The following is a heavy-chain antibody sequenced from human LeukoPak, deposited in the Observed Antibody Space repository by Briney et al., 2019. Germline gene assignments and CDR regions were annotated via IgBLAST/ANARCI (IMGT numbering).Heavy chain of an antibody. D-gene: IGHD6-13*01. CDR1: GFTFDDYA. CDR3: AKDSSSWTDCFDY. V-gene: IGHV3-9*01. CDR2: ISWNSGSI. J-gene: IGHJ4*02. Sequence: GGSLRLSCAASGFTFDDYAMHWVRQAPGKGLEWVSGISWNSGSIGYADSVKGRFTISRDNAKNSLYLQMNSLRAEDTALYYCAKDSSSWTDCFDYWGQGTLVTVSS.